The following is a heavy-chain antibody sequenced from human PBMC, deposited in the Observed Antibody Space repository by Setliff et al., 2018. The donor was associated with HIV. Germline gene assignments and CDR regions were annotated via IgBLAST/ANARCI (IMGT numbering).Heavy chain of an antibody. CDR3: ARGQASNDYGVSF. J-gene: IGHJ3*01. V-gene: IGHV1-69*05. Sequence: SVKVSCKASGGTFSDYAISWVRQAPGQGLEWMGAIMPMFGTADYAQKFQDRLTITTDESTSTAYMDLRSLRSEDTAVYYCARGQASNDYGVSFWGQGTMVTVSS. CDR2: IMPMFGTA. D-gene: IGHD4-17*01. CDR1: GGTFSDYA.